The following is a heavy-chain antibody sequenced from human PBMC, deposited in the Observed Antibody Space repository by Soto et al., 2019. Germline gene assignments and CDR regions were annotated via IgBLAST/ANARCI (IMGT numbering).Heavy chain of an antibody. Sequence: SVKVSCKASGGTFSRNAISWVRQAPGQGLEWMGGIIPIFGTANYAQKFQGRVTITADESTSTAYMELSCLRSEDTAVYYCARDKAGRRFGELLGGMDVWGQGTTVTVSS. V-gene: IGHV1-69*13. CDR1: GGTFSRNA. CDR2: IIPIFGTA. CDR3: ARDKAGRRFGELLGGMDV. J-gene: IGHJ6*02. D-gene: IGHD3-10*01.